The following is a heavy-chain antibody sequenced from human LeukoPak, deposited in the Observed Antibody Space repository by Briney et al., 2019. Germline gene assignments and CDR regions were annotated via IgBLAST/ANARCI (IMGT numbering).Heavy chain of an antibody. D-gene: IGHD3-3*01. V-gene: IGHV1-2*02. CDR2: INPNSGGT. CDR3: ATTLGGYYFDY. J-gene: IGHJ4*02. CDR1: GYTFTGYY. Sequence: GASVKVSCKTSGYTFTGYYMHWVRQAPGQGLEWMGWINPNSGGTNYAQKFQGRVTMTEDTSTDTAYMELSSLRSEDTAVYYCATTLGGYYFDYWGQGTLVTVSS.